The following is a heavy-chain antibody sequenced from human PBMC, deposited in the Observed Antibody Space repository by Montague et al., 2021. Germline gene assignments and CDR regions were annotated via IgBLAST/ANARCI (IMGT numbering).Heavy chain of an antibody. CDR2: ISPSGHDT. CDR1: GFIFSDYR. J-gene: IGHJ6*02. CDR3: ARAYYFEMSGYGVGA. Sequence: SLRLSCAASGFIFSDYRMNWVRQAPGKGLEWVSTISPSGHDTDYADSVKGRFTISRDNAKNALYLQMNSLRAEDTALYYCARAYYFEMSGYGVGAWGQGTTVTVSS. D-gene: IGHD3-22*01. V-gene: IGHV3-21*01.